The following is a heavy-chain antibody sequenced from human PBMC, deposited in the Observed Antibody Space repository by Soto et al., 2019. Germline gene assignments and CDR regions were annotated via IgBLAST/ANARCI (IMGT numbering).Heavy chain of an antibody. D-gene: IGHD2-2*01. CDR2: IIPILNSP. CDR1: GGTFGSYA. Sequence: SVKVSCKASGGTFGSYAITWVRRAPGQGLEWLGGIIPILNSPAYAQKFQARVVITADEITNTAYMELNSLRFDDTAVYYCAREAPYCTSATCPKFYDMDVWGQGPTVPVSS. J-gene: IGHJ6*02. V-gene: IGHV1-69*13. CDR3: AREAPYCTSATCPKFYDMDV.